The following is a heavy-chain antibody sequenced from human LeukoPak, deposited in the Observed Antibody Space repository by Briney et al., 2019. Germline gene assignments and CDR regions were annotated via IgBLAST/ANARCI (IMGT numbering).Heavy chain of an antibody. D-gene: IGHD5-18*01. Sequence: SETLSLTCTVSGGSISSYYWSWIRQPPGKGLEWIGEINHSGSTNYNPSLKSRVTISVDTSKNQFSLKLSSVTAADTAVYYCARGSDTANDYWGQGTLVTVSS. CDR3: ARGSDTANDY. CDR2: INHSGST. CDR1: GGSISSYY. J-gene: IGHJ4*02. V-gene: IGHV4-34*01.